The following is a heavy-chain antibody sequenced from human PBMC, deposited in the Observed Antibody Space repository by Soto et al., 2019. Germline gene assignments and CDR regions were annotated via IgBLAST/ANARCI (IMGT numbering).Heavy chain of an antibody. CDR2: INAGNGNT. CDR1: GYTFTSYA. Sequence: QVQLVQSGAEEKKPGASVKVSCKASGYTFTSYAMHWVRQAPGQRLEGMGWINAGNGNTKYSQKFQGRVTFTRDTSASTADMERSSLRSEDTAVYYCAAGGGYTYGRGMDVWGQGTTVTVSS. J-gene: IGHJ6*02. V-gene: IGHV1-3*05. CDR3: AAGGGYTYGRGMDV. D-gene: IGHD5-18*01.